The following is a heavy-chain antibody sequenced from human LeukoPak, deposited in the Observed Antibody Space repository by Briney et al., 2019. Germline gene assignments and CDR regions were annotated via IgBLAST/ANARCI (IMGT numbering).Heavy chain of an antibody. CDR2: IIPIFGTA. Sequence: GASVKVSCKASGGTFSSYAISWVRQAPGQGLEWMGGIIPIFGTANYAQKFRGRVAITADESTSTAYMELSSLRSEDTAVYYCARVRDCSGGSCYLDYWGQGTLVTVSS. J-gene: IGHJ4*02. V-gene: IGHV1-69*13. CDR3: ARVRDCSGGSCYLDY. CDR1: GGTFSSYA. D-gene: IGHD2-15*01.